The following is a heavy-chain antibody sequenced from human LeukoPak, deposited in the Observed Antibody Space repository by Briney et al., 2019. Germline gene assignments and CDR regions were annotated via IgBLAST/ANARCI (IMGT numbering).Heavy chain of an antibody. D-gene: IGHD6-13*01. CDR1: GGSISSGSYY. CDR3: ARTQQLRYYYYYMDV. V-gene: IGHV4-61*02. CDR2: IYTSGST. J-gene: IGHJ6*03. Sequence: PSQTLSLTCTVSGGSISSGSYYWSWIRQPAGKGLEWIGRIYTSGSTNYNPSLKSRVTISVDTSKNQFSLKLSSVTAADTAVYYCARTQQLRYYYYYMDVWGKGTTVTVSS.